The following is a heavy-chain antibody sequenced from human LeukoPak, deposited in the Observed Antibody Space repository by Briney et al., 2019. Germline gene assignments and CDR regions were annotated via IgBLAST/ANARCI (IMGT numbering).Heavy chain of an antibody. Sequence: SETLSLTCTVSGGSISSGDYYWSWIRQPPGKGLEWIGYIYYSGSTYYNPSLKSRVTISVDTSKNQFSLKLSSVTAADTAVYYCARSYYDSSGYYSSEIDYWGQGTLVTVSS. CDR2: IYYSGST. CDR3: ARSYYDSSGYYSSEIDY. CDR1: GGSISSGDYY. D-gene: IGHD3-22*01. J-gene: IGHJ4*02. V-gene: IGHV4-30-4*01.